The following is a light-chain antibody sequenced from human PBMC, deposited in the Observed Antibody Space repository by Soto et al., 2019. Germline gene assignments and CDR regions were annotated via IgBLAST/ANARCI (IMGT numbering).Light chain of an antibody. V-gene: IGKV3D-20*01. CDR1: QTITFNF. CDR3: QHYGDSNPT. J-gene: IGKJ4*01. Sequence: IVLTQSPVTLSLSPGEVATLSCGASQTITFNFLAWYQQKPGLAPRLLVYDASIRADGIPDRFSGSVSGTDFTLTISRLEPEDFAMYYCQHYGDSNPTFRGGTRVEI. CDR2: DAS.